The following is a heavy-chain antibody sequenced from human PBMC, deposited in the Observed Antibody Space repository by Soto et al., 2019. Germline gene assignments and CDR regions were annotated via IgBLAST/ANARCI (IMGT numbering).Heavy chain of an antibody. V-gene: IGHV1-69*01. CDR1: GGTFSSYA. CDR2: IIPIFGTA. D-gene: IGHD2-15*01. Sequence: QVQLVQSGAEVKKPGSSVKVSCKASGGTFSSYAISWVRQAPGQGLEWMGGIIPIFGTANYAQKFQGRVKITADESTSTAYMELSSLRSDDTAVYYCARADIVVVVAASYYYYGMDVWGQGTTVTVSS. J-gene: IGHJ6*02. CDR3: ARADIVVVVAASYYYYGMDV.